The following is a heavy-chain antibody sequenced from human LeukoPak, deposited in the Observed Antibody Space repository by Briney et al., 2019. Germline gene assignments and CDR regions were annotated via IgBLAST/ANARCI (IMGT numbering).Heavy chain of an antibody. CDR2: INPNSGGT. CDR3: ARLPLMVRGVIKEGGIDY. CDR1: GYTFTGYY. J-gene: IGHJ4*02. Sequence: ASVKVSCKASGYTFTGYYMHWVRQAPGQGLEWMGWINPNSGGTNYAQKFQGRVTMTRDTSTSTVYMELSSLRSEDTAVYYCARLPLMVRGVIKEGGIDYWGQGTLVTVSS. D-gene: IGHD3-10*01. V-gene: IGHV1-2*02.